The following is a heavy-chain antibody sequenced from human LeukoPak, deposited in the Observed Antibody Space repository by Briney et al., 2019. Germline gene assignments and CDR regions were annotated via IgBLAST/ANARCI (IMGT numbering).Heavy chain of an antibody. Sequence: GGSLRFSCAASGFTFSSYGMHWVRQAPGKGLEWVAVISYDGGNKYYADSVKGRFTISRDNSKNTLYLQMNSLRAEDTAVYYCAKKALDDDFWSGPDVWGQGTTVTVSS. D-gene: IGHD3-3*01. CDR1: GFTFSSYG. CDR3: AKKALDDDFWSGPDV. J-gene: IGHJ6*02. V-gene: IGHV3-30*18. CDR2: ISYDGGNK.